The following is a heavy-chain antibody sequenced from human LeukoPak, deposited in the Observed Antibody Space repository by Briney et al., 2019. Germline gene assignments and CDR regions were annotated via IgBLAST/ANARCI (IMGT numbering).Heavy chain of an antibody. Sequence: PGGSLRLSRAASGFTFSSYAMHWVRQAPGKGLEWVAVISYDGSNKYYADSVKGRFTISRDNSKNTLYLQMNSLRAEDTAVYYCARVGSSSWYQWYYDYWGQGTLVTVSS. D-gene: IGHD6-13*01. CDR2: ISYDGSNK. J-gene: IGHJ4*02. CDR1: GFTFSSYA. V-gene: IGHV3-30-3*01. CDR3: ARVGSSSWYQWYYDY.